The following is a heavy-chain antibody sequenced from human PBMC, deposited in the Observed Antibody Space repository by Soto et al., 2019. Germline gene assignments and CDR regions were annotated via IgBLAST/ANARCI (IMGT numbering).Heavy chain of an antibody. CDR3: VRGRYGSEIH. D-gene: IGHD3-10*01. Sequence: GWCLRLSCASFGVTVCIYVMTWVRLAPGKGLEWVSLVYSGGATHYAASVKGRFTISTHSSQNTLFLQMNSLRTEDTATYYCVRGRYGSEIHWGQGTKVTVSS. CDR1: GVTVCIYV. V-gene: IGHV3-53*04. CDR2: VYSGGAT. J-gene: IGHJ4*02.